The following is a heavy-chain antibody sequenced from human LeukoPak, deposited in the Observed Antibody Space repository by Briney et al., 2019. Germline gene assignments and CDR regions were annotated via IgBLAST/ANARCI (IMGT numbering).Heavy chain of an antibody. Sequence: SETLSLTCTVSGGSISSGGYYWSWIRQHPGKGLEWIGYIYYSGSTYYNPSLKSRVTISVDTSKNQFSLKLSSVTAADTAVHYCARTIRFLEWSDWFDPWGQGTLVTVSS. CDR3: ARTIRFLEWSDWFDP. V-gene: IGHV4-31*03. J-gene: IGHJ5*02. D-gene: IGHD3-3*01. CDR1: GGSISSGGYY. CDR2: IYYSGST.